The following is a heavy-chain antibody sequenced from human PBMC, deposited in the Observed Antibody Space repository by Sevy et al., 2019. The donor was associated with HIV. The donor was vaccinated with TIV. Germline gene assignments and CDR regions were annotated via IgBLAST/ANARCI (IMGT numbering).Heavy chain of an antibody. CDR1: GITFTTSG. J-gene: IGHJ1*01. V-gene: IGHV3-30*03. D-gene: IGHD1-26*01. CDR3: ARGENDDEFFQY. CDR2: ISYDGSHK. Sequence: GGSLRLSCAVSGITFTTSGMHWVRQAPGKGLEWVAVISYDGSHKYYADSVKGRFTVSRDNSRNILSLEMSSLRRDDTAVYYCARGENDDEFFQYWGQGTLVTVSS.